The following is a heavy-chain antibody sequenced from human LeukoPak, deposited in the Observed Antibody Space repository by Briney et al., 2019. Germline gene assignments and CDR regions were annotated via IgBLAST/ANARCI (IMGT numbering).Heavy chain of an antibody. V-gene: IGHV1-18*01. Sequence: ASVKVSCKASGYTFTSYGISWVRQAPGQGLEWMGWISAYNGNTNYAQKLQGRVTMTTDTSTSTAYMELRSLRSDDTAVYYCARVAITMVRGVTYYFDYWGQGTLVTVSS. CDR3: ARVAITMVRGVTYYFDY. CDR2: ISAYNGNT. CDR1: GYTFTSYG. D-gene: IGHD3-10*01. J-gene: IGHJ4*02.